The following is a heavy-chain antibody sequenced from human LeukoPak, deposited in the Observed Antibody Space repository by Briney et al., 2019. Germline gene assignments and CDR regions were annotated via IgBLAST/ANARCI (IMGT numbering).Heavy chain of an antibody. Sequence: GASVKVSCKASGYTFTGYYMHWVRQAPGQGLERMGRINPNSGGTNYAQKFQGRVTMTRDTSISTAYMELSRLRSDDTAVYYCARIFPAYSSGWSYFDYWGQGTLVTVSS. CDR3: ARIFPAYSSGWSYFDY. V-gene: IGHV1-2*06. J-gene: IGHJ4*02. D-gene: IGHD6-19*01. CDR2: INPNSGGT. CDR1: GYTFTGYY.